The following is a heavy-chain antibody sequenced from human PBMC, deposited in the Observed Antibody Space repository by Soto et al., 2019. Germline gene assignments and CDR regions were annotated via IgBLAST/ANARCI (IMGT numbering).Heavy chain of an antibody. CDR1: GFSLSTSGVG. CDR2: IYWNDDK. Sequence: QITLKESGPTLVKPTQTLTLTCTFSGFSLSTSGVGVGWIRQPPGKALEWLALIYWNDDKRYSPSLKSRLTIPQDPSKNQGVLKMTHMDPVDTATYYCAHSHGTPAAGIPPAFDYWGQGTLVTVSS. V-gene: IGHV2-5*01. CDR3: AHSHGTPAAGIPPAFDY. J-gene: IGHJ4*02. D-gene: IGHD6-13*01.